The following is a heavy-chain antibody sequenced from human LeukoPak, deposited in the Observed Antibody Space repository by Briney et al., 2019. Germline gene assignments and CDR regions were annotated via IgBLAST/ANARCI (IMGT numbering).Heavy chain of an antibody. J-gene: IGHJ3*02. Sequence: TASETLSLTCTVSGGSISSSSYYWGWIRQPPGKGLEWIGSIYYSGSTYYNPSLKSRVTISVDTSKNQFSLKLSSVTAADTAVYYCARGASTTHAFDIWGQGTMVTVSS. D-gene: IGHD1-1*01. CDR2: IYYSGST. CDR1: GGSISSSSYY. CDR3: ARGASTTHAFDI. V-gene: IGHV4-39*07.